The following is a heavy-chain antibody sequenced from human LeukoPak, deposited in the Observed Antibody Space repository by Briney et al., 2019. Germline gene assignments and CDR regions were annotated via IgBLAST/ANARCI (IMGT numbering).Heavy chain of an antibody. Sequence: GGSLRLSCAASGFTFSTYAMSWVRQAPGKGLERVSAISGSGGSTYYADSVKGRFTISRDNSKNTLYLQMNSLRAEDTALYYCAKDAKRNYDFWDRFDYWGQGTLVTVSS. J-gene: IGHJ4*02. V-gene: IGHV3-23*01. D-gene: IGHD3-3*01. CDR1: GFTFSTYA. CDR3: AKDAKRNYDFWDRFDY. CDR2: ISGSGGST.